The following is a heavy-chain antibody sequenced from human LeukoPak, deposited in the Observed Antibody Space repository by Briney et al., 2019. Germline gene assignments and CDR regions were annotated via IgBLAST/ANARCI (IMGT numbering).Heavy chain of an antibody. Sequence: PGGSLRLSCAASGFTFSSYWMNWARQAPGKGLEWVASINHNGNVNYYVDSVKGRFTISRDNAKNSLYLQMSNLRAEDTAVYYCARPIELPAAIRDDDYYYYYGMDVWGQGTTVTVSS. D-gene: IGHD2-2*02. V-gene: IGHV3-7*03. CDR2: INHNGNVN. CDR3: ARPIELPAAIRDDDYYYYYGMDV. CDR1: GFTFSSYW. J-gene: IGHJ6*02.